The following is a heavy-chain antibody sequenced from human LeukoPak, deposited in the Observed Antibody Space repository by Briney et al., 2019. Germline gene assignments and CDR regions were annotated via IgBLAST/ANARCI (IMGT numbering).Heavy chain of an antibody. CDR2: LIPTFGIP. Sequence: GASVKVSCKASGGSFSNYVFNWVRQAPGQGFEWMGRLIPTFGIPHSAQKFQGRVTITADKSTTTVYMELSSLRSEDTAVYYCAAVAARDGGNWGQGTLVTVSS. V-gene: IGHV1-69*04. D-gene: IGHD5-24*01. J-gene: IGHJ4*02. CDR3: AAVAARDGGN. CDR1: GGSFSNYV.